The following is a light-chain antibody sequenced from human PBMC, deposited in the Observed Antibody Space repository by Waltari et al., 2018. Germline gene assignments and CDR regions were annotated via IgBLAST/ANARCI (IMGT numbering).Light chain of an antibody. CDR1: SSDVGSYNL. J-gene: IGLJ2*01. V-gene: IGLV2-23*01. CDR3: CSYVGSSTMV. Sequence: QSALTQPASVSGSRGQSITISCTGTSSDVGSYNLVSWYQQYPGTAPKLMIYEATKRPSGVSNRFSGSKSGNTASLTISGLQAEDEADYYCCSYVGSSTMVFGGGTKVTVL. CDR2: EAT.